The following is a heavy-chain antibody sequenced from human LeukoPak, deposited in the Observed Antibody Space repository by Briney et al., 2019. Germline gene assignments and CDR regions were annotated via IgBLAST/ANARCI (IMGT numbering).Heavy chain of an antibody. V-gene: IGHV4-38-2*01. J-gene: IGHJ4*02. CDR2: TYHSGST. Sequence: PSETLSLTCAVSGYSITSGYYWGWIRQPPGKGLEWIGSTYHSGSTYYNPSLKSRVTISVDTSKNQFSLKLSSVTAADTAVYYCARVDLTAAGLYYFDYWGQGTLVTVSS. CDR1: GYSITSGYY. CDR3: ARVDLTAAGLYYFDY. D-gene: IGHD6-13*01.